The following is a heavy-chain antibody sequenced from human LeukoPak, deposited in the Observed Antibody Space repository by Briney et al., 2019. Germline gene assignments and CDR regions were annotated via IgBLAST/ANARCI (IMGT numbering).Heavy chain of an antibody. CDR2: ISGSSSYT. CDR3: ARTLVAAPGSKGGP. Sequence: PGGSLRLSCAASGFSFSDYYMSWIRQASGKGLEWVSYISGSSSYTDYADSVKGRFTISRDNAKNSLYLQMNSLRVEDTAVYYCARTLVAAPGSKGGPWGQGTLVTVSS. CDR1: GFSFSDYY. D-gene: IGHD6-13*01. J-gene: IGHJ5*02. V-gene: IGHV3-11*03.